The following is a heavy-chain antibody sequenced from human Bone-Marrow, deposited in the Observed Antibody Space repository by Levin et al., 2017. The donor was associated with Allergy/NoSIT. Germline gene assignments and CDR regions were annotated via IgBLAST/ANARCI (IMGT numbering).Heavy chain of an antibody. D-gene: IGHD2-15*01. CDR3: ARDLGATNWFDP. Sequence: SCAASGFMFRDYWMTWIRQAPGKGLEWIAYISRSGSTIYYAESVKGRFTISRDNARKSLYLQMHSLRVEDTALYYCARDLGATNWFDPWGQGTLVTVSS. CDR1: GFMFRDYW. CDR2: ISRSGSTI. J-gene: IGHJ5*02. V-gene: IGHV3-11*01.